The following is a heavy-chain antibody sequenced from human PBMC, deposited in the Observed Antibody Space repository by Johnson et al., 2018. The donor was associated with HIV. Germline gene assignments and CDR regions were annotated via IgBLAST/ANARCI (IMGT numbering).Heavy chain of an antibody. D-gene: IGHD3-16*01. V-gene: IGHV3-7*02. CDR1: GFTFSGSA. CDR2: IKQDGSEK. CDR3: ARAVGVWGDQLGFDI. J-gene: IGHJ3*02. Sequence: EVQLVESGGGVVQPGGSLRLSCVASGFTFSGSAMHWVRQASGKGLEWVANIKQDGSEKYYVDTVKGRFTVSRDNAKNSLYLQMNSLRAGDTAVYYCARAVGVWGDQLGFDIWGQGTMVTVSS.